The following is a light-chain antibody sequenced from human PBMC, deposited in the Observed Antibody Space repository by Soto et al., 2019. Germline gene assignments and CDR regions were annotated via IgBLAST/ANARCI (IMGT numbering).Light chain of an antibody. V-gene: IGLV2-18*02. J-gene: IGLJ1*01. Sequence: QSALTQPPSVSGSPGQSVAISCTGTSSDVGGYNRVSWYQQAPGKAPKLLIYDVSNRPSGGSTRFSGSKSGNTASLTISGLQAEDEAHYCTSYASGSAYVFGPGTKVTVL. CDR3: TSYASGSAYV. CDR2: DVS. CDR1: SSDVGGYNR.